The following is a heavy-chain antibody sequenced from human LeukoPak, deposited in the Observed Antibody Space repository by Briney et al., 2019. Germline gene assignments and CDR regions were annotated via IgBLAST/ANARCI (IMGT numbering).Heavy chain of an antibody. CDR1: GFTFTDHY. V-gene: IGHV3-11*04. CDR2: ISSSGDIT. J-gene: IGHJ6*02. CDR3: ARDNHIVVVPAAPRYYGMDV. Sequence: PGGSLRLSCSASGFTFTDHYMSWVRQAPGKGLEWVSYISSSGDITYYADSVKGRFTVSRDNAKNSLYLQMNSLRAEDTAVYYCARDNHIVVVPAAPRYYGMDVWGQGTTVTVSS. D-gene: IGHD2-2*01.